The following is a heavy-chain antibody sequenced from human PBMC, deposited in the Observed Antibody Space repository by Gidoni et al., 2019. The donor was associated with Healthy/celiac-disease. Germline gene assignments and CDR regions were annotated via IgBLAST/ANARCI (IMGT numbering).Heavy chain of an antibody. CDR3: ARDLGVITFGGVSGWDY. CDR1: GFTFSSYW. CDR2: RKQEGSEK. Sequence: EVQLVESGGGLVQPGGSLRLSCAASGFTFSSYWMSWVRQAPGKGREWVDNRKQEGSEKYYGDSVKGRFTISRDNAKNSRYLQMNSLRAEDTAVYYCARDLGVITFGGVSGWDYWGQGTLVTVSS. D-gene: IGHD3-16*01. J-gene: IGHJ4*02. V-gene: IGHV3-7*01.